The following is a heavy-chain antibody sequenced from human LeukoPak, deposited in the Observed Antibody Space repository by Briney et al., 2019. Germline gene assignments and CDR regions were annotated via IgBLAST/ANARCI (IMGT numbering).Heavy chain of an antibody. J-gene: IGHJ5*02. CDR3: EVITNWFDP. CDR1: GFTSSSYS. D-gene: IGHD3-16*02. Sequence: GGSLRLSCAASGFTSSSYSMNWVRQAPGKGLEWVSSISSSSSCIYYADSVKGRFTISRDNAKNSLYLQMNSLRAEDTAVYYCEVITNWFDPWGQGTLVTVSS. V-gene: IGHV3-21*01. CDR2: ISSSSSCI.